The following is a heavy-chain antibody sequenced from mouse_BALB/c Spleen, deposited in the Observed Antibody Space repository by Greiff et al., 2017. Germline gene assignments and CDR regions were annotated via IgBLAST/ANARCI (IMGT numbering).Heavy chain of an antibody. Sequence: EVMLVESGGGLVQPGGSLKLSCAASGFTFSSYTMSWVRQTPEKRLEWVAYISNGGGSTYYPDTVKGRFTISRDNAKNTLYLQMSSLKSEDTAMYYCATYGSPFAYWGQGTLVTVSA. D-gene: IGHD1-2*01. CDR2: ISNGGGST. CDR1: GFTFSSYT. CDR3: ATYGSPFAY. V-gene: IGHV5-12-2*01. J-gene: IGHJ3*01.